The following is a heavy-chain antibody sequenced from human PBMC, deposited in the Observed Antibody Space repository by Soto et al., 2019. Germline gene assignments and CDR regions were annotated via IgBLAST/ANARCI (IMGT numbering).Heavy chain of an antibody. CDR1: GFSLSTSGVG. CDR3: AHSLDSSSIGCFDY. CDR2: IYWGDDK. Sequence: QITLKESGPTLVKPTQTLTLTCTFSGFSLSTSGVGVGWIRQPPGKALEWLALIYWGDDKRYSPSLKSRLTITKDTSKNQVVLTMTNMDPADTATYYSAHSLDSSSIGCFDYWGQGTLVTVSS. D-gene: IGHD6-6*01. J-gene: IGHJ4*02. V-gene: IGHV2-5*02.